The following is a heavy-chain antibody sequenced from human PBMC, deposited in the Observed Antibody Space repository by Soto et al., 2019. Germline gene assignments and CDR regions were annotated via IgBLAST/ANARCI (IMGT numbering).Heavy chain of an antibody. Sequence: PGGSLRLSCAASGFTFDRYWMTWVRQAPGKGLEWVAHIKQDGGQTYYVDSVKGRFTISRDNAKTSLYLQMNSLRAEDTSVYFCARGGNGYENWPPYYYYGMDVWGQGATVTVSS. D-gene: IGHD5-12*01. CDR1: GFTFDRYW. CDR3: ARGGNGYENWPPYYYYGMDV. CDR2: IKQDGGQT. J-gene: IGHJ6*02. V-gene: IGHV3-7*01.